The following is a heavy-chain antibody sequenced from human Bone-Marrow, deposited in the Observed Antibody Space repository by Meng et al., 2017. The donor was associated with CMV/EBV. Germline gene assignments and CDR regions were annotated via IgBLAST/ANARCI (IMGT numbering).Heavy chain of an antibody. V-gene: IGHV3-30*02. CDR2: IRYDGSNK. Sequence: GGSLRLSCAASGFTFSSYGMHWVRQAPGKGLEWVAFIRYDGSNKYYADSVKGRFTISRDNSKTALFFQMNSLRPEDTALCSCAREFLSKQIASDSWGQGALVTVSS. CDR1: GFTFSSYG. CDR3: AREFLSKQIASDS. J-gene: IGHJ4*02. D-gene: IGHD3-3*01.